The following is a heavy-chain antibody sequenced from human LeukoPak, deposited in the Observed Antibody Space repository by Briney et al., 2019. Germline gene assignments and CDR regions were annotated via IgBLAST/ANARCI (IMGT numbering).Heavy chain of an antibody. CDR2: FSYRGNT. CDR3: ARDIQWLDP. J-gene: IGHJ5*02. D-gene: IGHD5-12*01. Sequence: PSETLSLTCTVSGGSIRSSSYYWGWIRQPPGKGLEWIGSFSYRGNTYYNPSLKSRVTISVDTSKNQFSLEVSSVTAADTAVYYCARDIQWLDPWGQGTLVTVSS. CDR1: GGSIRSSSYY. V-gene: IGHV4-39*07.